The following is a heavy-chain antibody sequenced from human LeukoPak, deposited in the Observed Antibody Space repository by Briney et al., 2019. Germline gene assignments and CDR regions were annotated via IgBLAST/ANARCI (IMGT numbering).Heavy chain of an antibody. Sequence: SETLSLTCTVSGGSISSYYWSWTRQPPGKGLEWIGYIYYSGSTNYNPSLKSRVTISVDTSKNQFSLKLSSVTAADTAVYYCARERSGWGWFDPWGQGTLVTVSS. J-gene: IGHJ5*02. D-gene: IGHD6-19*01. CDR3: ARERSGWGWFDP. V-gene: IGHV4-59*01. CDR1: GGSISSYY. CDR2: IYYSGST.